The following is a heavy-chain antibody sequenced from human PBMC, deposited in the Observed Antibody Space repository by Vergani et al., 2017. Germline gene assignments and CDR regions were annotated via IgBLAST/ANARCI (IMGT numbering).Heavy chain of an antibody. CDR2: IWYDGSNK. J-gene: IGHJ6*02. CDR3: AREEGSYGYTAGYYYYGMDV. V-gene: IGHV3-33*01. D-gene: IGHD5-18*01. CDR1: GFTFSSYG. Sequence: QVQLVESGGGVVQPGRSLRLSCAASGFTFSSYGMHWVRQAPGKGLEWVAVIWYDGSNKYYADSVKGRFTISRDNSKNTLYLQMNSLRAEDTAVYYCAREEGSYGYTAGYYYYGMDVWGQGTTVTVSS.